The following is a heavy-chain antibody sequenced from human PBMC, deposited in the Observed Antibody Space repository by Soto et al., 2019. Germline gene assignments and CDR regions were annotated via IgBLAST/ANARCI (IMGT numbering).Heavy chain of an antibody. D-gene: IGHD3-16*01. CDR2: IHSSGGTT. V-gene: IGHV4-39*01. Sequence: PSETLSLTCTVSGGSISTSSYYWGWIRQPPGKGLEWIGNIHSSGGTTYYNPSLKSRVTISVDTSKNQFSLKLTSVTVADTAVYYCAGPWGTSLGNWFDPWGQGTLVTVSS. CDR1: GGSISTSSYY. CDR3: AGPWGTSLGNWFDP. J-gene: IGHJ5*02.